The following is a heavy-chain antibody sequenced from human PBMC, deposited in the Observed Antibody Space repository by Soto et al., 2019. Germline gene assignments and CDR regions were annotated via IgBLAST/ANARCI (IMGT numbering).Heavy chain of an antibody. D-gene: IGHD2-15*01. CDR3: ARELGGSWYNWFDP. J-gene: IGHJ5*02. CDR1: GFTVSSNS. Sequence: GGSLRLSCAVSGFTVSSNSITWVRQAPGQGLEWVSVLHSDVSTYYVDSVKGRFVISRDNSKNTVYLQMNSLRAEDTAIYYCARELGGSWYNWFDPWGQGTLVTVSS. V-gene: IGHV3-53*01. CDR2: LHSDVST.